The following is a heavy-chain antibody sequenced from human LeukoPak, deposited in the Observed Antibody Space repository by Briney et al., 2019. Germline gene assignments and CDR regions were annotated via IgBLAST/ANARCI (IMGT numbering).Heavy chain of an antibody. CDR1: GFIFRDYF. D-gene: IGHD7-27*01. V-gene: IGHV3-72*01. J-gene: IGHJ4*02. CDR3: VRDNWGTDY. CDR2: IRKKREGYST. Sequence: GGSLRLSCAASGFIFRDYFMDWVHQAPGKGLEWVGRIRKKREGYSTEYAASVKGRFVISRDDSKNSLYLQMNSLRTGDTAVYYCVRDNWGTDYWGQGTVVTVSS.